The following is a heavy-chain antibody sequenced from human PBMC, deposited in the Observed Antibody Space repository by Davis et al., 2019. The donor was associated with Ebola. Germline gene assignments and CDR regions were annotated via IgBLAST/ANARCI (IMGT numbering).Heavy chain of an antibody. CDR2: IYYSGST. V-gene: IGHV4-31*11. Sequence: SETLSLTCAVYGGSFSGYYWSWIRQHPGKGLEWIGYIYYSGSTYYNPSLKSRVTISVDTSKNQFSLKLSSVTAADTAVYYCATEGDYSSSWFDPWGQGTLVTVSS. D-gene: IGHD4-17*01. CDR1: GGSFSGYY. CDR3: ATEGDYSSSWFDP. J-gene: IGHJ5*02.